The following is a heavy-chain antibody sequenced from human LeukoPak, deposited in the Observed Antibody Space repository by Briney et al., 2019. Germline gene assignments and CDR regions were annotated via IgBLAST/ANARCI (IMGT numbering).Heavy chain of an antibody. J-gene: IGHJ4*02. Sequence: SETLSLTCTVSGGSISSYYWSWIRQPLGKGLEWIGYIYYSGSTNYNPSLKSRVTISVDTSKNQFSLKLSSVTAADTAVYYCARHSRDFWSGYHFDYWGQGTLVTVSS. D-gene: IGHD3-3*01. CDR2: IYYSGST. V-gene: IGHV4-59*08. CDR1: GGSISSYY. CDR3: ARHSRDFWSGYHFDY.